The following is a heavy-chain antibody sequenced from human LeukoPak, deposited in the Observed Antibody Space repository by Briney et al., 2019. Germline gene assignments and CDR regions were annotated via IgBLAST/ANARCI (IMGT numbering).Heavy chain of an antibody. CDR1: GGTFISYA. V-gene: IGHV1-69*04. CDR3: ARDNISPLVNYYYGMDV. Sequence: ASVKVSCKASGGTFISYAISWVRQAPGQGLEWMGRIIPILGIANYAQKFQGRVTITADKSTSTAYMELSSLRSEDTALYYCARDNISPLVNYYYGMDVWGQGTTVTVSS. CDR2: IIPILGIA. D-gene: IGHD3-22*01. J-gene: IGHJ6*02.